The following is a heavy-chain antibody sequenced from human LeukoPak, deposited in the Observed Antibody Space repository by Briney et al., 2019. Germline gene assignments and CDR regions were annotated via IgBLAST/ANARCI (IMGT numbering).Heavy chain of an antibody. Sequence: HPGGSLRLSCAASGFTFSSYAMHWVRQAPGKGLEWVAVIWYDGSNKYYADSVKGRFTISRDNSKNTLYLQMNSLRAEDTAVYYCAREYYDFWSGRYYYYYGMDVWGQGTTVTVPS. CDR1: GFTFSSYA. CDR2: IWYDGSNK. V-gene: IGHV3-33*08. CDR3: AREYYDFWSGRYYYYYGMDV. J-gene: IGHJ6*02. D-gene: IGHD3-3*01.